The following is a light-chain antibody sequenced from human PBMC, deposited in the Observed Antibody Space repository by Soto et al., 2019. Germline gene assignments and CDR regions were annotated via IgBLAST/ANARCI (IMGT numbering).Light chain of an antibody. CDR1: QSVSSK. J-gene: IGKJ1*01. CDR3: QQYNNWPWT. V-gene: IGKV3-15*01. Sequence: EIVMTQSPATLSVSPLERATLSFRASQSVSSKLAWYQQTPGQAPRLLIFGASSRATGFPARFSGSGSGTDFTLTISSLQSEDFAVYYCQQYNNWPWTFGQGTKVDIK. CDR2: GAS.